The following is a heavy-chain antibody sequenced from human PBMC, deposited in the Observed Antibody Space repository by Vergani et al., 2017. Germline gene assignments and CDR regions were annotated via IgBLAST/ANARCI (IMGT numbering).Heavy chain of an antibody. CDR2: VFHSGSA. Sequence: QVQLQESGPGLVKPPGTLSLTCSVSGYSISRGYYWGWIRQPPGKGLEWIATVFHSGSAYYNPSLRRRVTISVETSKNPFSLRPATLTAADTAVYYWARQFWVSQGVGAFETWGRGTEVSVSS. CDR3: ARQFWVSQGVGAFET. V-gene: IGHV4-38-2*02. CDR1: GYSISRGYY. J-gene: IGHJ3*02. D-gene: IGHD3-16*01.